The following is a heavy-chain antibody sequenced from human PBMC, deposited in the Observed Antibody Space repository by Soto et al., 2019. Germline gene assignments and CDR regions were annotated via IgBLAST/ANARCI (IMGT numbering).Heavy chain of an antibody. V-gene: IGHV5-51*01. D-gene: IGHD3-16*01. J-gene: IGHJ6*02. CDR2: IYPGDSDT. Sequence: ESLKISCKTSGYSFTSYWIGWVRQMPGKGLEWMGFIYPGDSDTRYSPSFQGQVTISADKSISTAYLQWSSLKASDTAVYYCAAGGISPGNYNYYAMDVWGQGTTVTVSS. CDR1: GYSFTSYW. CDR3: AAGGISPGNYNYYAMDV.